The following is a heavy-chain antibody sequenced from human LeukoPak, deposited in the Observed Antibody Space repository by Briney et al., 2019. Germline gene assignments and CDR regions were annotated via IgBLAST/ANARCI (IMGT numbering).Heavy chain of an antibody. D-gene: IGHD2-15*01. CDR2: IIPIFDTA. Sequence: GASVKVSCTASGGTFSSYSISWVRQAPGQGLEWMGGIIPIFDTADYAQKFQGRVTITADESTSTAYMELSSLRSEDTAVYYCARGVVVASYNWFDPWGQGTLVTVSS. V-gene: IGHV1-69*13. J-gene: IGHJ5*02. CDR3: ARGVVVASYNWFDP. CDR1: GGTFSSYS.